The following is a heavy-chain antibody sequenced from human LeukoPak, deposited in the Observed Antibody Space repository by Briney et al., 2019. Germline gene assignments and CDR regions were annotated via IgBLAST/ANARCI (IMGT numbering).Heavy chain of an antibody. CDR1: GGSFSGYY. Sequence: ETLSLTCAVYGGSFSGYYWSWIRQPPGKGLEWIGEINHSGSTNYNPSLKSRVTISVDTSKNQFSLKLSSVTAADTAVYYCASMESVRGASDYWGQGTLVTVSS. CDR2: INHSGST. V-gene: IGHV4-34*01. D-gene: IGHD3-10*02. J-gene: IGHJ4*02. CDR3: ASMESVRGASDY.